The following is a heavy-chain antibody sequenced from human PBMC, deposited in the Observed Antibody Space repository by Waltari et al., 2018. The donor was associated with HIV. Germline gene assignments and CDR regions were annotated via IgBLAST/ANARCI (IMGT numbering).Heavy chain of an antibody. J-gene: IGHJ6*02. Sequence: QVQLVQAGAEVRKPGASVRVSCKASGYTLTGNYLHWVRQAPGQGLEWMGRINPNSGGTNYAQKFQARVTMTRDTSIGASYMELSSLRPNDTAVYYCARVTTVTGDSYFYYGMDVWGQGTTVTVSS. CDR1: GYTLTGNY. V-gene: IGHV1-2*06. CDR2: INPNSGGT. CDR3: ARVTTVTGDSYFYYGMDV. D-gene: IGHD4-17*01.